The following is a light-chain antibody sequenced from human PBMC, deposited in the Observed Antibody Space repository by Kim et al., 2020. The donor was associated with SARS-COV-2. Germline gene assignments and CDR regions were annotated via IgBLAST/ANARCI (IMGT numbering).Light chain of an antibody. V-gene: IGLV3-19*01. J-gene: IGLJ2*01. CDR2: GKN. CDR3: NSRDSNDNVV. CDR1: SHRSYH. Sequence: VALEQTESITCKGDSHRSYHATWEQQKQEQDPTLVNYGKNNRPSGIPDRFSGNSSGNTASLTITGTQAGNEADYYCNSRDSNDNVVFGGGTQLTVL.